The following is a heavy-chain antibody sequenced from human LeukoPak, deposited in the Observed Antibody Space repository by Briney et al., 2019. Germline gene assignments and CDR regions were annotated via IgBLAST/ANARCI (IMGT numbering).Heavy chain of an antibody. J-gene: IGHJ4*02. D-gene: IGHD5-18*01. CDR2: ISDTGSAI. CDR1: GFTFSSYG. Sequence: QPGGSLRLSCAASGFTFSSYGINWVRQAPGKGLEWVSYISDTGSAIHYADSVKGRFTISRDNAKSSLYLQMNSLRAEDTAVYYCARAWIQGYDYWGQGTLVTVSS. V-gene: IGHV3-48*01. CDR3: ARAWIQGYDY.